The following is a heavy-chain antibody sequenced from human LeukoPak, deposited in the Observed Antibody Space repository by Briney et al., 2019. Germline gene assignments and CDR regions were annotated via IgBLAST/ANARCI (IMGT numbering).Heavy chain of an antibody. CDR2: ISGSGGRT. J-gene: IGHJ4*02. V-gene: IGHV3-23*01. Sequence: GGSLRPSCAASGYTFSSYAMSWVRQAPGKGLEWVSGISGSGGRTYYADSVKGRVTISRDNSKNTLYLQMNSLRAEDTAVYYCAKEGNIATRPYDYWGQGTLVTVSS. D-gene: IGHD6-6*01. CDR3: AKEGNIATRPYDY. CDR1: GYTFSSYA.